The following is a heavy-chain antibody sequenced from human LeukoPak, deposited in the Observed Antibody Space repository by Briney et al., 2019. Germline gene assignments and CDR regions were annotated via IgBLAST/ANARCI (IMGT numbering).Heavy chain of an antibody. CDR3: AREPSGGYCSSSSCSRYFQY. CDR2: ISASDTYI. J-gene: IGHJ1*01. Sequence: PGGSLRLSCAASGFTFSSYGMHWVRQAPGKGLEWVSSISASDTYINYADSLKGRFTISRDNAKNSLYLQMNSLRVEDTAVYYCAREPSGGYCSSSSCSRYFQYWGQGTLVTVSS. V-gene: IGHV3-21*01. D-gene: IGHD2-2*01. CDR1: GFTFSSYG.